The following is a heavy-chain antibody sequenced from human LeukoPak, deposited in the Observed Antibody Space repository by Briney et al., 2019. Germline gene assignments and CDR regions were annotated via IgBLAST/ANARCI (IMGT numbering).Heavy chain of an antibody. D-gene: IGHD3-16*01. J-gene: IGHJ4*02. CDR2: IYYSGNT. V-gene: IGHV4-59*01. CDR3: ARDQRLGTFDY. Sequence: SETLSLTCTVSGGSIGSFCWSWIRQPPGKGLEWIGYIYYSGNTKYNPSLKSRVTILVDTSKNQFSLKLSSVTAADTAVYYCARDQRLGTFDYWGQGTLVTVSS. CDR1: GGSIGSFC.